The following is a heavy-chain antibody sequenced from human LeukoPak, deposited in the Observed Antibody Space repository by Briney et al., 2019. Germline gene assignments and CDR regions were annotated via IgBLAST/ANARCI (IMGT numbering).Heavy chain of an antibody. D-gene: IGHD2-2*01. Sequence: AGSLRLSCAASGFTFSSYSMNWVRQAPGKGLEWVSPISSSSSYIYYADSVKGRFTISRDNAKNSLYLQMNSLRAEDTAVYYCARDEKEYQLLGIDIWGQGTMVTVSS. J-gene: IGHJ3*02. V-gene: IGHV3-21*01. CDR2: ISSSSSYI. CDR1: GFTFSSYS. CDR3: ARDEKEYQLLGIDI.